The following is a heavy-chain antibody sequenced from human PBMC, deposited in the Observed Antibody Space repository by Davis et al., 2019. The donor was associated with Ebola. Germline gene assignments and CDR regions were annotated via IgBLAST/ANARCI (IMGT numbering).Heavy chain of an antibody. V-gene: IGHV3-23*01. CDR3: AKASSYPLTRAFDV. CDR1: GFTFSSYG. Sequence: GESLKISCAASGFTFSSYGMHWVRQAPGKGLEWVAVISANGATTVYTESAKGRFTISRDNSKNTLYLQMNSLRVEDTAVYYCAKASSYPLTRAFDVWGRGAMVTVSS. CDR2: ISANGATT. J-gene: IGHJ3*01. D-gene: IGHD3-16*01.